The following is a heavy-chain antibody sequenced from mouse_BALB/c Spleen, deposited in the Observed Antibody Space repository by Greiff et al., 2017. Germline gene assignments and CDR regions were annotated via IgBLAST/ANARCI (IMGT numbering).Heavy chain of an antibody. CDR3: ARDRGYDGRTGFDY. CDR2: IRNKANGYTT. J-gene: IGHJ2*01. V-gene: IGHV7-3*02. D-gene: IGHD2-14*01. CDR1: GFTFTDYY. Sequence: EVHLVESGGGLVQPGGSLRLSCATSGFTFTDYYMSWVRQPPGKALEWLGFIRNKANGYTTEYSASVKGRFTISRDNPQSILYLQMNTLRAEDSATYYCARDRGYDGRTGFDYWGQGTTLTVSS.